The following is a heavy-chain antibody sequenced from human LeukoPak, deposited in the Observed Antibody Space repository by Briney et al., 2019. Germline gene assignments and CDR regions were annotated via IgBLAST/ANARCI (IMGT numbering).Heavy chain of an antibody. J-gene: IGHJ5*02. CDR3: ARDFRGCSSTSCYAGVVWFDP. CDR2: ISSSGSTI. D-gene: IGHD2-2*01. CDR1: GFTFSDYY. V-gene: IGHV3-11*01. Sequence: GGSLRLSCAASGFTFSDYYMSWIRQAPGKGLEWVSYISSSGSTIYYADSVKGRFTISRDNAKNSLYLQMNSLRAEDTAVYYCARDFRGCSSTSCYAGVVWFDPWGQGTLVTVSS.